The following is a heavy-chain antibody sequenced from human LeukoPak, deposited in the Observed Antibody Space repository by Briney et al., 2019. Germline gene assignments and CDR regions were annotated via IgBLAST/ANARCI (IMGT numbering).Heavy chain of an antibody. CDR3: AFAWGAIAPAGGYYYMDV. D-gene: IGHD6-13*01. Sequence: ASVKVSCKASGYTFTGYYMHWVRQAPGQGLEWMGIINPSGGSTSYAQKFQGRVTMTRDMSTSTVYMELSSLRSEDTAVYYCAFAWGAIAPAGGYYYMDVWGKGTTVTVSS. CDR2: INPSGGST. CDR1: GYTFTGYY. V-gene: IGHV1-46*01. J-gene: IGHJ6*03.